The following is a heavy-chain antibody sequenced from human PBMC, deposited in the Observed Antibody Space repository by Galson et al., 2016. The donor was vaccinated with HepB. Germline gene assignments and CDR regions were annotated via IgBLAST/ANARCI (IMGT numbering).Heavy chain of an antibody. CDR3: ARLPSTWYFRFDK. D-gene: IGHD2/OR15-2a*01. V-gene: IGHV4-39*02. CDR1: GGSITSNTYF. J-gene: IGHJ4*02. CDR2: IYYTGST. Sequence: SETLSLTCTVSGGSITSNTYFWGWIRQPPGKGLEWIGTIYYTGSTYYNPSLKSRVSLSVDTSNNHFSLSLTSVTAADTAFYYCARLPSTWYFRFDKWGQGTLVTVS.